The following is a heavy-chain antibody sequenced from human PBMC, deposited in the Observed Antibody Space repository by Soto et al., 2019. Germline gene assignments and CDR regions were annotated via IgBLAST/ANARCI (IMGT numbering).Heavy chain of an antibody. V-gene: IGHV1-2*04. Sequence: SVKVSCKASGYTFTGYYMHWVRQAPGQGLEWMGWINPNSGGTNYAQKFQGWVTMTRDTSISTAYMELSRLRSDDTAVYYCARGTSSSWLNYYYYGMDVWGQGTTVTVS. J-gene: IGHJ6*02. CDR3: ARGTSSSWLNYYYYGMDV. D-gene: IGHD6-13*01. CDR2: INPNSGGT. CDR1: GYTFTGYY.